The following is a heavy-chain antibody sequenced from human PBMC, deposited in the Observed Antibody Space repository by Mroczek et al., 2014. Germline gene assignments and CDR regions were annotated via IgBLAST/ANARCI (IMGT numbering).Heavy chain of an antibody. CDR3: ARDTFIAAAGNSYYYYYGMDV. J-gene: IGHJ6*02. CDR2: IYSGGST. V-gene: IGHV3-66*02. D-gene: IGHD6-13*01. CDR1: GFTVSSNY. Sequence: VQLVQSGGGLVQPGGSLRLSCAASGFTVSSNYMSWVRQAPGKGLEWVSVIYSGGSTYYADSVKGRFTISRDNSKNTLYLQMNSLRAEDTAVYYCARDTFIAAAGNSYYYYYGMDVWGQGTHGHPSP.